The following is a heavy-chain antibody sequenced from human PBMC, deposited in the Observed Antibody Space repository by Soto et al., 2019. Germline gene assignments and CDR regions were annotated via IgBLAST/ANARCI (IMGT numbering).Heavy chain of an antibody. Sequence: EVQLVESGGGLVQPGGSLRLSCAASGFTFSSYSMNWVRQAPGKGLKWVSYISSSSSTIYYADSAKGRFTISRDNAKNSLHLQMNSLRDEDTAVYYCARGGYYYDSSGYWDDAFDIWGQGTMVTVSS. CDR1: GFTFSSYS. CDR3: ARGGYYYDSSGYWDDAFDI. CDR2: ISSSSSTI. J-gene: IGHJ3*02. V-gene: IGHV3-48*02. D-gene: IGHD3-22*01.